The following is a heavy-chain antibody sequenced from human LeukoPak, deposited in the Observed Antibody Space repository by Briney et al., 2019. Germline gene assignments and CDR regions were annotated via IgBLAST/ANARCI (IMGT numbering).Heavy chain of an antibody. CDR2: INHSGST. J-gene: IGHJ4*02. Sequence: SETLSLTCAVYGGSFSGYYWSGIRQPPGKGLEWIGEINHSGSTNYNPSLKSRGTISVDTSKNQFSLKLSSVTAADTAVYYCARRVVRGVITNWGQGTLVTVSS. V-gene: IGHV4-34*01. CDR3: ARRVVRGVITN. CDR1: GGSFSGYY. D-gene: IGHD3-10*01.